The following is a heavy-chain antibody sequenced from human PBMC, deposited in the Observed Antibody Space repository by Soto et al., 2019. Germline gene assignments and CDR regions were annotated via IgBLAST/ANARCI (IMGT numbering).Heavy chain of an antibody. CDR3: ASSTFFPDSRGYHFKNLDS. CDR1: DGSISNFY. Sequence: SETLSLTCTVSDGSISNFYWSWIRQPPGKGLEWIGYISSSGNTNYNPSLKSRVSISVDTSKNQFSLNLTSVTAADTAMYYCASSTFFPDSRGYHFKNLDSWGQGTLVTVSS. CDR2: ISSSGNT. D-gene: IGHD3-22*01. V-gene: IGHV4-59*01. J-gene: IGHJ5*01.